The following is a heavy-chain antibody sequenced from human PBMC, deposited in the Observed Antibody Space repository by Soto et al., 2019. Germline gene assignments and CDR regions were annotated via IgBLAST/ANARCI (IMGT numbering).Heavy chain of an antibody. CDR2: IYYSGST. D-gene: IGHD5-12*01. V-gene: IGHV4-31*03. CDR1: GGSISSGGYY. Sequence: QVQLQESGPGLVKPSQTLSLTCTVSGGSISSGGYYWSWIRQHPGKGLEWIGYIYYSGSTYYNPSLKSRVTISVDTSKNQFSLKLSSVTAADTAVYYCARGTRGYSGYDSYYYYMDVWANGTTVTVSS. J-gene: IGHJ6*03. CDR3: ARGTRGYSGYDSYYYYMDV.